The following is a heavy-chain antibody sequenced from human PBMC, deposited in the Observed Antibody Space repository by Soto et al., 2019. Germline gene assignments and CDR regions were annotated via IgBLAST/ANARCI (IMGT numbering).Heavy chain of an antibody. CDR1: VYGYSSDL. Sequence: SVNRYCKAVVYGYSSDLSSRVRQTPGQGLEWMGWISAYNGNTNYAQKLQGRVTMTTDTSTSTAYMELRSLRSDDTAVYYCALRRLRDSMDFHSWGQGPLVTSPQ. V-gene: IGHV1-18*01. CDR3: ALRRLRDSMDFHS. CDR2: ISAYNGNT. J-gene: IGHJ4*02. D-gene: IGHD3-22*01.